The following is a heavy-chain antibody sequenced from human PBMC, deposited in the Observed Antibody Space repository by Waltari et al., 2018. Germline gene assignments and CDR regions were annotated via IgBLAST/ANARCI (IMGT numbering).Heavy chain of an antibody. J-gene: IGHJ4*02. V-gene: IGHV3-53*01. CDR3: ARPFSTFYSSPPGY. CDR2: IYSGGST. CDR1: GFTVSSNY. Sequence: EVQLVESGGGLIQPGGSLRLSCAASGFTVSSNYITWVRQAPGKGLEWVSVIYSGGSTYYADSVKGRFTISRDNSKNTLYLQMNSLRAEDTAVYYCARPFSTFYSSPPGYWGQGTLVTVSS. D-gene: IGHD6-13*01.